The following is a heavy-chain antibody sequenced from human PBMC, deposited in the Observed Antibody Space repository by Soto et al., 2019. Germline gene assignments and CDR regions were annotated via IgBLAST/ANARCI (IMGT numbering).Heavy chain of an antibody. Sequence: GGSLRLSCAASGFTFSSYEMNWVRQAPGKGLEWVSYISSSGSTIYYADSVKGRFTISRDNAKNSLYLQMNSLRAEDTAVYYCARGLVGATPVGWFDPWGQGTLVTVSS. CDR2: ISSSGSTI. CDR3: ARGLVGATPVGWFDP. CDR1: GFTFSSYE. D-gene: IGHD1-26*01. V-gene: IGHV3-48*03. J-gene: IGHJ5*02.